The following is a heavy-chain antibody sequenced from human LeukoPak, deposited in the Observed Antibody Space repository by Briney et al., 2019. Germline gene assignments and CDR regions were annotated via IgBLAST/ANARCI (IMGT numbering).Heavy chain of an antibody. Sequence: GASVKVSCKASGYTFTSYGISWVRQAPGQGLEWMGWISAYNGNTSYAQKLQGRVTMTTDTSASTAYMELSSLRSEDTAVYYCARSYFIGEPLGAFDIWGQGTMVTVSS. CDR3: ARSYFIGEPLGAFDI. J-gene: IGHJ3*02. CDR2: ISAYNGNT. V-gene: IGHV1-18*01. CDR1: GYTFTSYG. D-gene: IGHD3-10*01.